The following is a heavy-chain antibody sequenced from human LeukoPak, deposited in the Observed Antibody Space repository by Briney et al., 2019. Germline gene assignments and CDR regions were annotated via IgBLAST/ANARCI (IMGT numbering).Heavy chain of an antibody. CDR1: GFTFYNYT. V-gene: IGHV3-23*01. D-gene: IGHD1-1*01. CDR2: ITASGGST. J-gene: IGHJ4*02. CDR3: ARDYPTSGIVTIFDY. Sequence: PGGSLRLSXASSGFTFYNYTMTWVRQTPGKGLEWLSSITASGGSTYCADSVKGRFTISRDNSKNTLYLQMSSLRAEDTAVYYCARDYPTSGIVTIFDYWGQGTLVTVSS.